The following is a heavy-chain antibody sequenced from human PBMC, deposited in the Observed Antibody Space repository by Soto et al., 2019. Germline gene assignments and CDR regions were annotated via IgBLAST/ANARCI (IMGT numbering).Heavy chain of an antibody. CDR1: GGSVTNSSYY. V-gene: IGHV4-39*01. CDR3: VSQRTTVPTQAYCYS. Sequence: ETLSLTCTVSGGSVTNSSYYWGWIRQSPGKGLEWIGSVYYRGRSYSKSSVKSRDTISVDTSKNRFSLSLNSVTASDTAVYFCVSQRTTVPTQAYCYSWGPGALVTAPQ. J-gene: IGHJ4*02. D-gene: IGHD4-17*01. CDR2: VYYRGRS.